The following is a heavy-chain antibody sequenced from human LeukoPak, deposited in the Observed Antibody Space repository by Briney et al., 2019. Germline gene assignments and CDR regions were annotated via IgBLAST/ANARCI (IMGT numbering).Heavy chain of an antibody. D-gene: IGHD3-10*01. CDR2: IYYSGSS. Sequence: SETLSLTCTVSGGSISSSSYYWSWIRQPPGKGLEWIGSIYYSGSSYYNPSLKSRVTISVDTSKNQFSLKLSSVTAADTAVYYCARPSGSGSYHWGQGTLVTVSS. V-gene: IGHV4-39*01. CDR1: GGSISSSSYY. J-gene: IGHJ4*02. CDR3: ARPSGSGSYH.